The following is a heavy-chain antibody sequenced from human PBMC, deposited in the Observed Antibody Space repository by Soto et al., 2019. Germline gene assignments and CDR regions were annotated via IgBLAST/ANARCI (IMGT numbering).Heavy chain of an antibody. CDR1: GFTFSSYG. D-gene: IGHD6-13*01. CDR3: ARRAAAGAFDI. J-gene: IGHJ3*02. CDR2: IWYDGSNK. V-gene: IGHV3-33*01. Sequence: PGGSLRLSCAASGFTFSSYGMHWVRQAPGKGLEWVAVIWYDGSNKYYADSVKGRFTISRDNSKNTLYLQMNSLRAEDTAVYYCARRAAAGAFDIWGQGTMVTVSS.